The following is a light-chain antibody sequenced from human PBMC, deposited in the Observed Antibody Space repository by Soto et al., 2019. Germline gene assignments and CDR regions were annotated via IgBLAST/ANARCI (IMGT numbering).Light chain of an antibody. CDR3: QQYNNWPRT. CDR1: QSVSSN. CDR2: GAS. Sequence: EIVLTQSPATLSLSPGERATLSCRASQSVSSNLAWYQQKPGQAPRLLIYGASTRATGIPARFSGSGSGTEFTLTISSLQSEDFAVYYCQQYNNWPRTFGQGTKVHI. J-gene: IGKJ1*01. V-gene: IGKV3-15*01.